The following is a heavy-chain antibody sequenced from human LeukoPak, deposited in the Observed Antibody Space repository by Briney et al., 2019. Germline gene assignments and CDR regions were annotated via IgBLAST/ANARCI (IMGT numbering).Heavy chain of an antibody. CDR3: AKHLVGARTFEY. J-gene: IGHJ4*02. CDR1: GFTFSSYA. D-gene: IGHD1-26*01. CDR2: ISYDGSNK. V-gene: IGHV3-30-3*02. Sequence: GGSLRLSCAASGFTFSSYAMHWVRQAPGKGLEWVAVISYDGSNKYYADSVKGRFTISRDNSKNTLYLQMNSLRAEDTAVYYCAKHLVGARTFEYWGQGTLVTVSS.